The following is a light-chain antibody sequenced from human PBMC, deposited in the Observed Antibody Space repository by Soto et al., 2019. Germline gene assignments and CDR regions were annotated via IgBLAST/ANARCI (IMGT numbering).Light chain of an antibody. CDR2: DDN. J-gene: IGLJ1*01. CDR1: SSNIGGNS. Sequence: QSVLTQPPSVSAPPGQKVTISCSGSSSNIGGNSVSWYQQLPGTAPKLLIDDDNKRPSGIPDRFSGSKSGTSATLGITGFQTGDEAHDYCGSWDSSLSAYVFGTGSKGTVL. V-gene: IGLV1-51*01. CDR3: GSWDSSLSAYV.